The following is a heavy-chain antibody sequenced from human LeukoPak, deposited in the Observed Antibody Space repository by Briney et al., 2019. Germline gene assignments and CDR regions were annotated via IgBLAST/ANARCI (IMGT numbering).Heavy chain of an antibody. CDR3: ARDGEMATIMFDY. CDR1: GFTFSSYS. CDR2: ISSSSSYI. D-gene: IGHD5-24*01. Sequence: PGGSLRLSCAASGFTFSSYSMNWVRQAPGKGLEWVSSISSSSSYIYCADSVKGRFTISRDNAKNSLYLQMNSLRAEDTAVYYCARDGEMATIMFDYWGQGTLVTVSS. V-gene: IGHV3-21*01. J-gene: IGHJ4*02.